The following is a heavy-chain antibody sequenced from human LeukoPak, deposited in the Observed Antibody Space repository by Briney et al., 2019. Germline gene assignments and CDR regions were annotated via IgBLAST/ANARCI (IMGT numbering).Heavy chain of an antibody. CDR2: IYYSGST. D-gene: IGHD2-15*01. CDR1: GGSISSSSYY. V-gene: IGHV4-39*01. CDR3: ARRDCSGGSCYFQP. Sequence: SETLSLTCTVSGGSISSSSYYWGWIRQPPGKGLEWIGSIYYSGSTYYNPSLKSRVTISVDTSKNQFSLRLSSVTAADTAMYYCARRDCSGGSCYFQPWGQGTLVTVSS. J-gene: IGHJ1*01.